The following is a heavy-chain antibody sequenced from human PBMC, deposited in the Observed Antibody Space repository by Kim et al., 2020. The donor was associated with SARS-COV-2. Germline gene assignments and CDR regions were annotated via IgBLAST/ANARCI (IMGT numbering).Heavy chain of an antibody. D-gene: IGHD2-2*02. CDR3: ARPYCSSTSCYTYGMDV. V-gene: IGHV1-3*01. J-gene: IGHJ6*02. Sequence: FQGRVTITRDTSERTAYMELSSLRSEDTAVYYCARPYCSSTSCYTYGMDVWGQGTTVTVSS.